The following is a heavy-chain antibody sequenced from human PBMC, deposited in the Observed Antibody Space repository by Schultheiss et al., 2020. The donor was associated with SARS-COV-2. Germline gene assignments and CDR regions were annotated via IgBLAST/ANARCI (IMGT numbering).Heavy chain of an antibody. CDR3: ARGLKWELYDAFDI. CDR1: GFTFSDYG. J-gene: IGHJ3*02. D-gene: IGHD1-26*01. V-gene: IGHV3-30*03. Sequence: GGSLRLSCSASGFTFSDYGMHWVRQAPGKGLEWVALISHDGDNKYYADSVKGRFTISRDNSKNTLYLQMNSLRAEDTAVYYCARGLKWELYDAFDIWGQGTMVTVSS. CDR2: ISHDGDNK.